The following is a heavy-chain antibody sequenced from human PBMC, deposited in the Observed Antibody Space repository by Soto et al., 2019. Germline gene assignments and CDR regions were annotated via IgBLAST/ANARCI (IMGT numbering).Heavy chain of an antibody. Sequence: GESLKISCQASGYGFTTYWIAWVRQKPGKGLEWMGITHPGESQTRYSPSFQGQVTISFDRSTSTAYLQWSSLKASDTAIYYCARHENYYYAYYGMDVWGQGTTVTVSS. CDR2: THPGESQT. CDR1: GYGFTTYW. V-gene: IGHV5-51*01. CDR3: ARHENYYYAYYGMDV. J-gene: IGHJ6*02.